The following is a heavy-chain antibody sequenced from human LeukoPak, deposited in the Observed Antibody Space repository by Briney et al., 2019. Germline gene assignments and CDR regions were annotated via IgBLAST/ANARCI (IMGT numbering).Heavy chain of an antibody. CDR3: ARGAHAGATYYFDY. CDR2: IYSGGST. D-gene: IGHD1-26*01. J-gene: IGHJ4*02. CDR1: GFTVSSNY. Sequence: GGSLRLSCAASGFTVSSNYMSWVRQAPGKGLEWVSVIYSGGSTYYADSVKGRFTISRDNSKNTLYLQMNSLRAEDTAVYYCARGAHAGATYYFDYWGQGTLVTVSS. V-gene: IGHV3-66*01.